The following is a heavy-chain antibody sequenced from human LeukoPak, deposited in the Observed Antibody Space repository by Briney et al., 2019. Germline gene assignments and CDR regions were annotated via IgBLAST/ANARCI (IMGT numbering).Heavy chain of an antibody. CDR1: GFTYSRYC. CDR3: AREKALRFLEWPDYGMDV. CDR2: IKQDGSEK. Sequence: GRTLRLSCAASGFTYSRYCMSGVRQAPGKGRGWGANIKQDGSEKYYADSAKGRFTISRDNAKNSLYLQMNSLRAEDRAVYYCAREKALRFLEWPDYGMDVWGQGTTVTVSS. D-gene: IGHD3-3*01. J-gene: IGHJ6*02. V-gene: IGHV3-7*01.